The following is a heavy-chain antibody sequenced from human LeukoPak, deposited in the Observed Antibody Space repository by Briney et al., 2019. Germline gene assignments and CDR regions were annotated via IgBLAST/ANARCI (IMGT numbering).Heavy chain of an antibody. V-gene: IGHV4-4*07. D-gene: IGHD2-15*01. CDR1: GGSISSYY. J-gene: IGHJ3*02. CDR2: IYTSGST. CDR3: ARDGIVSVVAATPYAFDI. Sequence: SETLSLTCTVSGGSISSYYWSWIRQPAGKGLEWIGRIYTSGSTNYNPSLKSRVTMSVDTSKNQFSLKLSSVTAADTAVYYCARDGIVSVVAATPYAFDIWGQGTMVTVSS.